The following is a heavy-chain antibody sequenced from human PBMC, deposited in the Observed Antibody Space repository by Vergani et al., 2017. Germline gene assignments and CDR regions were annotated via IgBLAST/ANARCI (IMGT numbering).Heavy chain of an antibody. CDR3: ARGLIVVVPAAGWFDP. CDR1: GGSISSSSYS. V-gene: IGHV4-30-2*01. J-gene: IGHJ5*02. D-gene: IGHD2-2*01. CDR2: IYHSGST. Sequence: QLQLQESGPGLVKPSETLSLTCTVSGGSISSSSYSWSWIRQPPGKGLEWIGYIYHSGSTYYNPSLKSRVTISVDRSKNQFSLKLSSVTAADTAVYYCARGLIVVVPAAGWFDPWGQGTLVTVSS.